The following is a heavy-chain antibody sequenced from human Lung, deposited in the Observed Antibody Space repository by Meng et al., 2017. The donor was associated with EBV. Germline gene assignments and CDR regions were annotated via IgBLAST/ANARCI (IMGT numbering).Heavy chain of an antibody. D-gene: IGHD1-14*01. CDR2: LIAVFDKT. J-gene: IGHJ4*02. CDR3: ARGRRNEPLFDY. Sequence: QVKLVKSGAEVKKPGSSVKVACKTSGGTFSTHTFSWVRQAPGQGLEWMGGLIAVFDKTKAAPRFQDRVTFTADESTSTAYMELSSLTFDDTAVYFCARGRRNEPLFDYWGQGTLVTGSS. V-gene: IGHV1-69*13. CDR1: GGTFSTHT.